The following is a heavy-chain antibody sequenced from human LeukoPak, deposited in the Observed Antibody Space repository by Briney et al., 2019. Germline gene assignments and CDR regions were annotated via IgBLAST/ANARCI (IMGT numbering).Heavy chain of an antibody. CDR1: GFTFSDSY. V-gene: IGHV3-11*04. CDR3: ARTRGPLLPEH. Sequence: PGGSLRLSCAASGFTFSDSYMSWIRQSPGKGLEWVSHISGSGHIIYYADSMKGRFTISRDNAKNSLYLQMNSLGAEDTAVYYCARTRGPLLPEHWGQGTLVTVSS. J-gene: IGHJ1*01. D-gene: IGHD3-22*01. CDR2: ISGSGHII.